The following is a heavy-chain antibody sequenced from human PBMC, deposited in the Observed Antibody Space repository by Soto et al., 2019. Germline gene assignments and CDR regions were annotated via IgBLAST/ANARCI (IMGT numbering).Heavy chain of an antibody. D-gene: IGHD1-7*01. Sequence: PGGSLRLSCAASGFTFSSYGMHWVRQAPGKGLEWVAVISYDGSNKYYADSVKGRFTISRDNSKNTLYLQMNSLRAEDTAVYYCAKVGGNYIFYYYYGMDVWGQGTTVTVSS. CDR2: ISYDGSNK. J-gene: IGHJ6*02. CDR1: GFTFSSYG. CDR3: AKVGGNYIFYYYYGMDV. V-gene: IGHV3-30*18.